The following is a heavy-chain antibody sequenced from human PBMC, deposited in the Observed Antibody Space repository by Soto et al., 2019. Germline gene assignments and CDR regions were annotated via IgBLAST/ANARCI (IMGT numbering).Heavy chain of an antibody. CDR3: ARENGNLRSSNCDY. J-gene: IGHJ4*02. D-gene: IGHD6-13*01. CDR1: GGSISTVGHY. V-gene: IGHV4-31*03. CDR2: IYHTGST. Sequence: SETLSLTCSVSGGSISTVGHYWTWIRQPSGKGLEWIGSIYHTGSTYYSKSLRSRLTMSVDTSKSQFSLRLSSGTAADTAVYYCARENGNLRSSNCDYWGQGSLVPVSS.